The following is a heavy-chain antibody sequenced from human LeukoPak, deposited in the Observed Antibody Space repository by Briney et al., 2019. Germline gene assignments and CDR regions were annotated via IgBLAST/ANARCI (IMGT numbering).Heavy chain of an antibody. Sequence: GGSLRLSCGASGFTFSSYSMHWVRQAPGKGLEWVSYISSSSSYIYYADSVKGRFTISRDNAKNSLYLQMNSLRAEGTAVYYCASQGDYYDSSGYSYNWFDPWGEGTLVTVSS. D-gene: IGHD3-22*01. CDR1: GFTFSSYS. V-gene: IGHV3-21*01. J-gene: IGHJ5*02. CDR3: ASQGDYYDSSGYSYNWFDP. CDR2: ISSSSSYI.